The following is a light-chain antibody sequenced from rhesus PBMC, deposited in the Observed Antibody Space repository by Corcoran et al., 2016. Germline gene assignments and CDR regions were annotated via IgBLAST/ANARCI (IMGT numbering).Light chain of an antibody. J-gene: IGKJ4*01. CDR3: QQRKSYPVT. Sequence: DIQLTQSPSSLSASIGDRVTITCRASQGISKFLAWYQQKPGKAPKLLISETSNFQSGVPSRFRGIGSGTDFTLTISSMQPEDFAVYYCQQRKSYPVTFGGGTKVEIK. CDR1: QGISKF. V-gene: IGKV1-38*01. CDR2: ETS.